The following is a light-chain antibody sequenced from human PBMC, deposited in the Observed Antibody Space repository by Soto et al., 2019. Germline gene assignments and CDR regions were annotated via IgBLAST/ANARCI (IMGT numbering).Light chain of an antibody. CDR3: QTWGTGIQV. J-gene: IGLJ1*01. CDR1: SGHSNYA. Sequence: QLVLTQSPSASASLGASVKLTCTLSSGHSNYAIAWHQQQPEKGPRYLMILNSDGSHSTGDGIPDRFSGSSSGAERYLTISSLQSEDEAYYYCQTWGTGIQVFGTGTKLTVL. V-gene: IGLV4-69*01. CDR2: LNSDGSH.